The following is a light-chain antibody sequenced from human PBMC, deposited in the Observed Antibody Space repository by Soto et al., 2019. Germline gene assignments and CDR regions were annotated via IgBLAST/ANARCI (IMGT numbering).Light chain of an antibody. CDR1: QSISTY. CDR3: QQGYSNPRT. CDR2: AAS. J-gene: IGKJ2*02. V-gene: IGKV1-39*01. Sequence: DIQMTQSPSSLSASVGDRVTITCRASQSISTYLNWYQQIPGKAPKLLIYAASTLQSGVPSRFSGRGSGTDFTLTISSLQPEDFATYFCQQGYSNPRTFGQGTKLEIK.